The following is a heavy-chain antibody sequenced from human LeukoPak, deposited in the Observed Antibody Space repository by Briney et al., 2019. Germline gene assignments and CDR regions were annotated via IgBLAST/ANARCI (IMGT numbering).Heavy chain of an antibody. V-gene: IGHV3-20*04. J-gene: IGHJ4*02. CDR1: GFTFDDYG. D-gene: IGHD3-16*02. CDR2: INWNGGST. CDR3: AKDRRTFGGVIVREYYLDY. Sequence: PGGSLRLSCAASGFTFDDYGMSWVRQAPGKGLEWVSGINWNGGSTGYADSVKGRFTISRDNFKNTLYLQMNSLRAEDTAVYYCAKDRRTFGGVIVREYYLDYWGQGTLVTVSS.